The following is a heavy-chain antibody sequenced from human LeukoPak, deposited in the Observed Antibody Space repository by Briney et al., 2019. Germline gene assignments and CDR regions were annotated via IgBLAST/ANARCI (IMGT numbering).Heavy chain of an antibody. D-gene: IGHD4-17*01. CDR3: VRIYGDYARDAFDI. J-gene: IGHJ3*02. Sequence: GESLKISCKGSGYSFTSYWIGWVRQMPGKGLEWMGVIYPGDSNTRSGPSFQGQVTISADKSISTAYLQWSSLRASDTAMYYCVRIYGDYARDAFDIWGQGTMVTVSS. CDR2: IYPGDSNT. V-gene: IGHV5-51*01. CDR1: GYSFTSYW.